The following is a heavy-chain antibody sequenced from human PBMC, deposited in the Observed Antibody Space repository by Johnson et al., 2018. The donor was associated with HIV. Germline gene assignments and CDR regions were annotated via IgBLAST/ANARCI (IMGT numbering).Heavy chain of an antibody. CDR2: ISSSGYTI. CDR1: GFTFSDYY. V-gene: IGHV3-11*04. D-gene: IGHD3-10*01. J-gene: IGHJ3*02. Sequence: QVQLVESGGGLVKTGGSLRLSCAASGFTFSDYYMGWIRQAPGKGLEWISYISSSGYTINYADSVKGRFTVSRDNAKHSLYLQMNSLRAEDTAVYYCARDKGVLVWFGEPIGAFDIWGQGTMVTVSS. CDR3: ARDKGVLVWFGEPIGAFDI.